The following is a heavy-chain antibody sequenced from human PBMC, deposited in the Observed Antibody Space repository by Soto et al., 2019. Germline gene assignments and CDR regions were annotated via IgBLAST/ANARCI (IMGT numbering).Heavy chain of an antibody. CDR1: GYTFATND. Sequence: GASVKLSCKASGYTFATNDSNWVRQATGQGLEWMGWMSPNNGNTGYAQKFQGRVTMTRDTSISTAYMELSSLTSEDTAVYYCARGVDAGMDVWGQGIMVTVSS. D-gene: IGHD1-1*01. CDR3: ARGVDAGMDV. CDR2: MSPNNGNT. V-gene: IGHV1-8*01. J-gene: IGHJ6*02.